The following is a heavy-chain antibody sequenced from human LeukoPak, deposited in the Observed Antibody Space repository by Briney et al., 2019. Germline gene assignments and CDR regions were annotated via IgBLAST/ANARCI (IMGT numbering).Heavy chain of an antibody. CDR3: ARRGYYDSSGYYSPYYYGMDV. Sequence: SETLSLTCTVSGGSISSYYWSWIRQPPGKGLEWIWYIYYSGSTTYNPSLKSRVTISVDTSKNQFSLKLSSVTAADTAVYYCARRGYYDSSGYYSPYYYGMDVWGQGTTVTVSS. J-gene: IGHJ6*02. V-gene: IGHV4-59*08. D-gene: IGHD3-22*01. CDR1: GGSISSYY. CDR2: IYYSGST.